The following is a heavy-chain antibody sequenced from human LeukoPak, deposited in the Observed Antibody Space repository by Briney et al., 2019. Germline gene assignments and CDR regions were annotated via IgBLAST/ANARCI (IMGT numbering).Heavy chain of an antibody. V-gene: IGHV4-59*01. CDR3: ARVLPYGDYPRGAFDI. CDR1: GESFSGYY. CDR2: IYYSGST. D-gene: IGHD4-17*01. J-gene: IGHJ3*02. Sequence: ASETLSLTCAVYGESFSGYYWSWIRQPPGKGLEWIGYIYYSGSTNYNPSLKSRVTISVDTSKNQFSLKLSSVTAADTAVYYCARVLPYGDYPRGAFDIWGQWTMVTVSS.